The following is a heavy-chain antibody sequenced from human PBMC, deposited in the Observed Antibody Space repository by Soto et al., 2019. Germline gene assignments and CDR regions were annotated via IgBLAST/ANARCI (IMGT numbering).Heavy chain of an antibody. Sequence: PGGSLRLSCAASGFTFSSYWMHWVRQAPGKGLVWVSRISGDVSSTDYADSVKGRFTISRDNAKNTLYLQMNSLRAADPAVYPCARGIGYSAQDYWGQGSLVTVSS. CDR3: ARGIGYSAQDY. J-gene: IGHJ4*02. D-gene: IGHD1-1*01. CDR1: GFTFSSYW. CDR2: ISGDVSST. V-gene: IGHV3-74*01.